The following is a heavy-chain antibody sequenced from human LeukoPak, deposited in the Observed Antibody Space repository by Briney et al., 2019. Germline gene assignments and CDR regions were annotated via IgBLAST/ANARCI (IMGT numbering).Heavy chain of an antibody. CDR3: ARKMADDAFDI. V-gene: IGHV3-11*01. CDR1: GFTFSDYY. D-gene: IGHD5-24*01. CDR2: ISSSGSTI. J-gene: IGHJ3*02. Sequence: GGSLRLSCAASGFTFSDYYMSWIRQAPGKGLEWVSYISSSGSTIYYADSAKGRFTISRDNAKNSLYLQMNSLRAEDTAVYYCARKMADDAFDIWGQGTMVTVSS.